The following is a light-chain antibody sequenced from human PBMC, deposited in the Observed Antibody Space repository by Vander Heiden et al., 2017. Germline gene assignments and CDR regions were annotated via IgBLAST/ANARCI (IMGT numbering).Light chain of an antibody. J-gene: IGKJ1*01. Sequence: IVMTQSPLSLPVTPGEPAYISCRSSQSLLHSNGYNYLDWYLQKPGQSPQLLIYLGSNRASGVPDRFSGSGSGTDFTLKISRVEAEDVGVYYCMQALQTPAFGQGTKVEIK. CDR2: LGS. V-gene: IGKV2-28*01. CDR1: QSLLHSNGYNY. CDR3: MQALQTPA.